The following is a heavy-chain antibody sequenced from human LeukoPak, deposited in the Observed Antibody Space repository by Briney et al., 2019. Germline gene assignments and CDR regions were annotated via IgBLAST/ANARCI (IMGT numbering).Heavy chain of an antibody. Sequence: GGSLRLSCAASGFIFSKYAMTWVRQAPGKGLEWVSVISGSADSTYYADSVKGRFTISRDNSKNTLYLQMNSLRAEDTAVYYCARDLYDTAGYYYPFDCWGQGTLVTVPS. V-gene: IGHV3-23*01. CDR3: ARDLYDTAGYYYPFDC. CDR2: ISGSADST. CDR1: GFIFSKYA. D-gene: IGHD3-22*01. J-gene: IGHJ4*02.